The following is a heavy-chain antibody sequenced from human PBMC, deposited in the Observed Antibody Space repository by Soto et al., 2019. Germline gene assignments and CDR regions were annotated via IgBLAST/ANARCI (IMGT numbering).Heavy chain of an antibody. Sequence: SETLSLTCAVYGGSFSGYYWSWIRQPPGKGLEWIGEINHSGSTNYNPSLKSRVTISVDTSKNQFSLKLSSVTAADTAVYYCARARGVGRGYSYGYFDYWGQGTLVTVSS. CDR2: INHSGST. D-gene: IGHD5-18*01. V-gene: IGHV4-34*01. CDR1: GGSFSGYY. CDR3: ARARGVGRGYSYGYFDY. J-gene: IGHJ4*02.